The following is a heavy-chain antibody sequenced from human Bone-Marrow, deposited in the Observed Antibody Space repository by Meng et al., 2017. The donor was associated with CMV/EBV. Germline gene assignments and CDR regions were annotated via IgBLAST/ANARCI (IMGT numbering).Heavy chain of an antibody. D-gene: IGHD4-11*01. J-gene: IGHJ6*02. Sequence: GESLKISCAASGFTFDDYGMSWVRQTPGKGLEWVSGMNWNGGSTGYADSVKGRFTISRDNAKNSLYLQMNSLRVEDTAMYYCASEGDYNGYYDGMDVWGQGTTVTVSS. V-gene: IGHV3-20*04. CDR2: MNWNGGST. CDR1: GFTFDDYG. CDR3: ASEGDYNGYYDGMDV.